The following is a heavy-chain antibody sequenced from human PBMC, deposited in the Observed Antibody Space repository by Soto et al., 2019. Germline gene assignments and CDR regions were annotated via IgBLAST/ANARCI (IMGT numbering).Heavy chain of an antibody. CDR3: ASIIVGATTYNFDY. CDR1: GGSISSSNW. CDR2: IYHSGST. Sequence: QVQLQESGPGLVRPSGTLSLTCAVSGGSISSSNWWSWVRKPPGKGLEWIGEIYHSGSTNYNPSLKSRVTISVDKSKNQFSLKLSSVTAADTAVYYCASIIVGATTYNFDYWGQGTLVTVSS. J-gene: IGHJ4*02. V-gene: IGHV4-4*02. D-gene: IGHD1-26*01.